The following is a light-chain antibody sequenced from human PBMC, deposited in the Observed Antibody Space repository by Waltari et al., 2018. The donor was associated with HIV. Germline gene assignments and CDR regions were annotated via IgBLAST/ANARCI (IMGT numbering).Light chain of an antibody. CDR2: RDD. J-gene: IGLJ1*01. CDR1: NLPITH. CDR3: QVWDRSTFV. Sequence: SYHLTQPPSVSVALGQTATLTCGGDNLPITHLYWYPKNPGQAPVFLLYRDDNRPSGIPERFSGSNSGNTATLTISGAQAGDEAEYYCQVWDRSTFVFGPGTKVTVL. V-gene: IGLV3-9*01.